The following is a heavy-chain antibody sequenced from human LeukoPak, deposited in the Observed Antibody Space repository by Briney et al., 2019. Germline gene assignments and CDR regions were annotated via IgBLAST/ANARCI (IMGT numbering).Heavy chain of an antibody. Sequence: PSQTLSLTCTVSGGSISNDGYYWTWIRQHPGKGLEWIGYIYYSGSTYYNPSLKSRVTISVDTSKNQFSLKLSSVTAADTAVYYCARVFLAGFDPWGQGTLVTVSS. CDR2: IYYSGST. J-gene: IGHJ5*02. CDR1: GGSISNDGYY. V-gene: IGHV4-31*03. CDR3: ARVFLAGFDP. D-gene: IGHD3-3*01.